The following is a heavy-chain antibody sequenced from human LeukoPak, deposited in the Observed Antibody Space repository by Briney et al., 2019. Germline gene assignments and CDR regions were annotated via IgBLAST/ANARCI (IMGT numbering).Heavy chain of an antibody. CDR1: GFTFSTYW. CDR3: AKRYGDHEEYFQH. J-gene: IGHJ1*01. Sequence: GGSLRLSCAASGFTFSTYWMSWVRQAPGKGLEWVANIKQDGSEKYYVDSVKVRFTISRDNAKNSLYLQMNSLRDEDTAVYYCAKRYGDHEEYFQHWGQGTLVTVSS. CDR2: IKQDGSEK. V-gene: IGHV3-7*01. D-gene: IGHD4-17*01.